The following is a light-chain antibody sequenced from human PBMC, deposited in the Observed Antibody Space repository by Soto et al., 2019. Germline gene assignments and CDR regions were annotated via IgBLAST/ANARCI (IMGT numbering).Light chain of an antibody. CDR3: SSYAGGIKWV. J-gene: IGLJ3*02. CDR2: GNN. Sequence: QSVLTQPPSVSGAPGQRVTISCTGSSSNIGAGYDVNWYQQLPGTAPKLLIYGNNNRPSGVPDRFSGSKSGTSASLAITGLQAEDEADYYCSSYAGGIKWVFGGGTKVTVL. CDR1: SSNIGAGYD. V-gene: IGLV1-40*01.